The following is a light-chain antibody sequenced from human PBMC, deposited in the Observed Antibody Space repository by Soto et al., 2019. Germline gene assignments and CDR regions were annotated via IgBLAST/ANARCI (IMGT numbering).Light chain of an antibody. CDR3: QQYNNWPRT. CDR1: QSVSNNY. Sequence: EIVLTHSPGTLSLSPGERATLSCRASQSVSNNYLAWYQQKPGQAPRLLIYGASNRATGIPDRFSGSGSGTDFTLTITSLQSEDFGVYYCQQYNNWPRTFGQGTKVDIK. CDR2: GAS. J-gene: IGKJ1*01. V-gene: IGKV3-20*01.